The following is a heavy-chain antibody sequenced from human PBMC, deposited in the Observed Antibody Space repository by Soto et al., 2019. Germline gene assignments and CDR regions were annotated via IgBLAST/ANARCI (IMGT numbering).Heavy chain of an antibody. V-gene: IGHV4-31*11. CDR2: IYYSGTT. D-gene: IGHD3-22*01. Sequence: PSCSLPHTCGVSKGVISSGGHIWRWIRQPPGRGLEWIGYIYYSGTTYYNPSLKSRLTISVDTSQNQVSLNMRSVTAADTAVYYCARTLKPDSPLDHWGPGTLVTVSS. CDR3: ARTLKPDSPLDH. J-gene: IGHJ4*02. CDR1: KGVISSGGHI.